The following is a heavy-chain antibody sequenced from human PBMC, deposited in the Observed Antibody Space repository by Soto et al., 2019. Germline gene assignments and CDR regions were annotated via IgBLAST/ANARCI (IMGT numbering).Heavy chain of an antibody. J-gene: IGHJ6*02. CDR1: GGTFSSYA. Sequence: ASVKVSCKASGGTFSSYAISWVRQAPGQGLEWMGGIIPIFGTANYAQKFQGRVTITADESTSTAYMELSSLRSEDTAVYYCASGPSDIVATISPRNYYYGMDVWGQGTTVTVSS. D-gene: IGHD5-12*01. V-gene: IGHV1-69*13. CDR2: IIPIFGTA. CDR3: ASGPSDIVATISPRNYYYGMDV.